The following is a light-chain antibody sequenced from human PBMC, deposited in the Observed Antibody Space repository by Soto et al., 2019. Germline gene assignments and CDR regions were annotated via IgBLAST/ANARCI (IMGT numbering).Light chain of an antibody. Sequence: SVLTQPPSASGSPGQSVTISCTGTSSDVGGYNYVSWYQQHPGKAPKLMIYDVTKRPSGVPDRFSGSKSGNTASLTVSGLQAEDEADYYCSSYAGTHVVFGTGTKVT. CDR3: SSYAGTHVV. V-gene: IGLV2-8*01. J-gene: IGLJ1*01. CDR2: DVT. CDR1: SSDVGGYNY.